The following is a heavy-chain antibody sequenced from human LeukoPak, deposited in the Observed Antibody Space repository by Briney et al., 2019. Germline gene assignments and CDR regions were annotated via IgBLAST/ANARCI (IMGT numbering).Heavy chain of an antibody. CDR1: GGSISSSSYY. V-gene: IGHV4-39*01. Sequence: SETLSLTCTVSGGSISSSSYYWGWIRQPPGKGLEWTGSIYYSGSTYYNPSLKSRVTISVDTSKNQFSLKLSSVTAADTAVYYCARRRGYDFWSGYPNWFDPWGQGTLVTVSS. CDR3: ARRRGYDFWSGYPNWFDP. CDR2: IYYSGST. J-gene: IGHJ5*02. D-gene: IGHD3-3*01.